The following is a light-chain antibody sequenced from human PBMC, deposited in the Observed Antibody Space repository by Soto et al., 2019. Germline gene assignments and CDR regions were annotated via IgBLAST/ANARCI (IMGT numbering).Light chain of an antibody. V-gene: IGKV3-11*01. Sequence: EIVLTHSPATLSLSPGERATLSFSSSQSVSSSSLAWYQQRRGQAPRLPIYGASNRATGIPDRFSGTGSGTDFTLTISSLEPDDFAVYYCQQRSNWPPITFGQGTRLEIK. J-gene: IGKJ5*01. CDR2: GAS. CDR1: QSVSSSS. CDR3: QQRSNWPPIT.